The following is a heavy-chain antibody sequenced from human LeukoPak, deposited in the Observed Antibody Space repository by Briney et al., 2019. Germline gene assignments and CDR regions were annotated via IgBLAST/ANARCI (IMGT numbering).Heavy chain of an antibody. V-gene: IGHV3-21*01. CDR1: GFSLTNYT. CDR2: ITSSSTYI. D-gene: IGHD6-13*01. CDR3: ARDQPSSWYYFDY. Sequence: GGSLRLSCAASGFSLTNYTMNWVRQAPGKGLEWVSSITSSSTYIYYADSVKGRFTISRDNAKNSLYLQMNSLRAEDTAVYYCARDQPSSWYYFDYWGQGTLVTVSS. J-gene: IGHJ4*02.